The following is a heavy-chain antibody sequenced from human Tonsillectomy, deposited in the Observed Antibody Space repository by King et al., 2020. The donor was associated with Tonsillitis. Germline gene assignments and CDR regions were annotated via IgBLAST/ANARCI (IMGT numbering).Heavy chain of an antibody. CDR2: IYTSGST. CDR1: GGSISSYY. CDR3: ASTGYTSGWYSWDY. J-gene: IGHJ4*02. Sequence: QLQESGPGLVKPSETLSLTCTVSGGSISSYYWSWIRQPAGKGLEWIGRIYTSGSTNYNPSLKSRVTMSVDTSKNQFALKLSSVTAADTAVYYCASTGYTSGWYSWDYWGQGTLVTVSS. D-gene: IGHD6-19*01. V-gene: IGHV4-4*07.